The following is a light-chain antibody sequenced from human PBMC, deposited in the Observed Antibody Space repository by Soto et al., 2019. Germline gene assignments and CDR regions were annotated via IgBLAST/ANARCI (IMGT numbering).Light chain of an antibody. CDR2: GTT. V-gene: IGLV1-40*01. CDR1: SSNIGAGYD. J-gene: IGLJ1*01. CDR3: HSYDSSLSASV. Sequence: QSALTQPASVSGAPGQRVTISCTGRSSNIGAGYDVHWYQHLPGTAPKLLIYGTTNRPSGVPDRFSGSKSGISASLAITGLQAEDEADYYCHSYDSSLSASVFGAGTKVTVL.